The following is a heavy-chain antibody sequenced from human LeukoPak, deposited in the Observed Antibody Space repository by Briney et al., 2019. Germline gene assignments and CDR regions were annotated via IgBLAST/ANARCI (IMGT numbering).Heavy chain of an antibody. V-gene: IGHV4-59*01. Sequence: PSETLSLTCTVSGGSISSSYWSWIWQPPGKGLEWIGYIYYSERAYNPSLKSRVTISVDTSKNQFSLKLSSVTAADTAVYYCASLKRGYYGSGSYYTLDYWGQGTLVTVSS. J-gene: IGHJ4*02. D-gene: IGHD3-10*01. CDR2: IYYSERA. CDR3: ASLKRGYYGSGSYYTLDY. CDR1: GGSISSSY.